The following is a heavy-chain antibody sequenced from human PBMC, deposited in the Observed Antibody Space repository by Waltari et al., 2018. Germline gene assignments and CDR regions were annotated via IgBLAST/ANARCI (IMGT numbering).Heavy chain of an antibody. J-gene: IGHJ2*01. Sequence: EVQLVQSGAEVKKPGATVKISCKASGYTFTDYYMHWVQQAPGKGLEWMGRVDPEDGETIYAEKFQGRVTITADTSTDTAYMELSSLRSEDTAVYYCATDQGSSSFQPRDWYFDLWGRGTLVTVSS. CDR1: GYTFTDYY. D-gene: IGHD6-13*01. CDR3: ATDQGSSSFQPRDWYFDL. CDR2: VDPEDGET. V-gene: IGHV1-69-2*01.